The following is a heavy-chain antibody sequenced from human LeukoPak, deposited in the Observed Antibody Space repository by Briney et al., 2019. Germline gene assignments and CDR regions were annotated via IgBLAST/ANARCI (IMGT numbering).Heavy chain of an antibody. J-gene: IGHJ4*02. D-gene: IGHD1-26*01. CDR1: GGSISSSNYY. CDR3: ARLWRGNYLNFDY. Sequence: SETLSLTCTVSGGSISSSNYYWGWIRQPPGKGLEWIGSIYYSGSTYYNPSLKSRVTISVDTSKNQFSLKLSSVTASDTAVYYCARLWRGNYLNFDYWGQGTLVTVSS. V-gene: IGHV4-39*01. CDR2: IYYSGST.